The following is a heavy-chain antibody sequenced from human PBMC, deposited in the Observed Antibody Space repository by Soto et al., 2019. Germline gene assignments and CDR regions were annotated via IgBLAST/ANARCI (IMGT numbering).Heavy chain of an antibody. J-gene: IGHJ4*02. V-gene: IGHV4-59*01. Sequence: SETLSLTCTVSGGSISSYYWSWIRQPPGKGLEWIGYIYYSGSTNYNPSLKSRVTISVDTSKNQFSLKLSSVTAADTAVYYCARYYYDSSGYPNFDYWCQGTLVTGS. CDR3: ARYYYDSSGYPNFDY. CDR2: IYYSGST. CDR1: GGSISSYY. D-gene: IGHD3-22*01.